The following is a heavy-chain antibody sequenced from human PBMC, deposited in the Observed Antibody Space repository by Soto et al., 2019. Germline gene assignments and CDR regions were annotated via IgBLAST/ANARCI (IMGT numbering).Heavy chain of an antibody. J-gene: IGHJ4*02. CDR3: AKDYSTVTTDPLSVVLFDY. Sequence: GGSLRLSCAASGFTFSSYAMSWVRQAPGKGLEWVSAISGSGGSTYYADSVKGRFTISRDNSKNTVYLQMNSLRAEDTAVYYCAKDYSTVTTDPLSVVLFDYWGQGALVTVSS. V-gene: IGHV3-23*01. CDR2: ISGSGGST. CDR1: GFTFSSYA. D-gene: IGHD4-17*01.